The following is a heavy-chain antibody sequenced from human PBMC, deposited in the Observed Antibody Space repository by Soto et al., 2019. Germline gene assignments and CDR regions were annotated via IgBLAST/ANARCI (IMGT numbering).Heavy chain of an antibody. CDR1: RFTFSAHA. V-gene: IGHV3-30-3*01. CDR3: ARDDYDILSGYLDC. Sequence: QVQLVESGGGVVQPGRSLRLSCAASRFTFSAHAMHWVRQAPGKGLEWVAVISYDGTNKYYADSVKGRFTISRDNSKNTLFLQMNSLTTEDTAIYYCARDDYDILSGYLDCWGQGTLVTVSS. D-gene: IGHD3-9*01. J-gene: IGHJ4*02. CDR2: ISYDGTNK.